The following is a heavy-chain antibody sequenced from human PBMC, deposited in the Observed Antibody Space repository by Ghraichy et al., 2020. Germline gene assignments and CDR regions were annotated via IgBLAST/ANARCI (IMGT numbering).Heavy chain of an antibody. CDR1: GFTFSNYA. D-gene: IGHD2-21*01. V-gene: IGHV3-23*01. CDR2: FTGSGTRT. Sequence: GESLNISCAASGFTFSNYAMSWVRQAPGRGLEWVATFTGSGTRTYNADSVKGRFTVSRDNSKNTLYLQMNSLRAEDTAVYYCAKVANYYYSYFMDVWGKGTTVTVSS. J-gene: IGHJ6*03. CDR3: AKVANYYYSYFMDV.